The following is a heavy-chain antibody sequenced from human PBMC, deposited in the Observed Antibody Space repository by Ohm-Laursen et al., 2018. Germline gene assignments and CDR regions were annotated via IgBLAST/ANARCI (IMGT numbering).Heavy chain of an antibody. V-gene: IGHV3-33*01. J-gene: IGHJ4*02. CDR2: IWHDGSNK. CDR1: GFTFSSYG. CDR3: ARHDGYGR. D-gene: IGHD5-24*01. Sequence: SLRLSCAASGFTFSSYGMNWVRQAPGKGLEWVAIIWHDGSNKYYADSVKGRFTISRGNSKNTLYLQMNSLRAEDTAVYYCARHDGYGRWGQGTRVTVSS.